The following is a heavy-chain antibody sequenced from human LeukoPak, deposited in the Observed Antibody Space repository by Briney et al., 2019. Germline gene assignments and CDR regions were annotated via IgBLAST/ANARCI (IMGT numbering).Heavy chain of an antibody. D-gene: IGHD2-15*01. CDR1: GFTVSSCA. V-gene: IGHV3-30*04. CDR3: ARDSDIVVVLAASNGMDV. CDR2: ISDDGSNK. Sequence: PGGSLRLSCAASGFTVSSCAMHWVRQAPGKGLEGVAVISDDGSNKYDADSVQGRFTISRDNSKHTLYLQLNSLTAEDTAEYYCARDSDIVVVLAASNGMDVWGKGTTVTVSS. J-gene: IGHJ6*04.